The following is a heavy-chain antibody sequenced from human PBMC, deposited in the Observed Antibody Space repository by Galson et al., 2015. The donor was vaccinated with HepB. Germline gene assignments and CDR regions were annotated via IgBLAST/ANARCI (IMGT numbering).Heavy chain of an antibody. CDR1: GFTFSSYA. J-gene: IGHJ4*02. CDR2: ISYDGSNK. D-gene: IGHD6-19*01. Sequence: SLRLSCAASGFTFSSYAMHWVRQAPGKGLEWVAVISYDGSNKYYADSVKGRFTISRDNSENTLYLQMNSLRAEDTAVYYCARDSSGWYYFGCWGQGTLVTVSS. CDR3: ARDSSGWYYFGC. V-gene: IGHV3-30-3*01.